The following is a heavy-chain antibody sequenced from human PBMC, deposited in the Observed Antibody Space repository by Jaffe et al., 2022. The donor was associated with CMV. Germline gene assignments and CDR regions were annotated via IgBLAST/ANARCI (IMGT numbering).Heavy chain of an antibody. D-gene: IGHD3-10*01. J-gene: IGHJ5*02. Sequence: QVQLVQSGAEVKKPGASVKVSCKASGYTFTGYYMHWVRQAPGQGLEWMGWINPNSGGTNYAQKFQGRVTMTRDTSISTAYMELSRLRSDDTAVYYCARASGSGKPRLGVFDPWGQGTLVTVSS. V-gene: IGHV1-2*02. CDR3: ARASGSGKPRLGVFDP. CDR2: INPNSGGT. CDR1: GYTFTGYY.